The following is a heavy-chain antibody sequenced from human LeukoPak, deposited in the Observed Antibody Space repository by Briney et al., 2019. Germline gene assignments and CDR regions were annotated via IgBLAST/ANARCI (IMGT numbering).Heavy chain of an antibody. CDR3: ARGPQADAFDI. CDR1: GGSISSYY. J-gene: IGHJ3*02. Sequence: SETLSLTCTVSGGSISSYYWCWIRQPPGKGLEWIGYIYYSGSTNYNPSLKSRVTISVDTSKNQFSLKLSSVTAADTAVYYCARGPQADAFDIWGQGTMVTVSS. V-gene: IGHV4-59*08. CDR2: IYYSGST.